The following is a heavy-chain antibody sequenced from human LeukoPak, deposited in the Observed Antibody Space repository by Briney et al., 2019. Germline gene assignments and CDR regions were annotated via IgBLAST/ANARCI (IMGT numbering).Heavy chain of an antibody. J-gene: IGHJ4*02. Sequence: PGRSLRLSCAASAFTFSSYGMHWVRQAPGKGLEWVAVISYDGSNKYYADSVKGRFTISRDNSKNTLYLQMNSLRVEDTAVYYSAKGILDNWGQGTLVTVSS. CDR2: ISYDGSNK. V-gene: IGHV3-30*18. CDR3: AKGILDN. CDR1: AFTFSSYG.